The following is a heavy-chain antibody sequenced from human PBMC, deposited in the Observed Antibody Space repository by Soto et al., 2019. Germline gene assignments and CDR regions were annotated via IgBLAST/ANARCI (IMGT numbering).Heavy chain of an antibody. CDR3: ARDRDSSSRYGY. V-gene: IGHV3-66*01. D-gene: IGHD6-13*01. Sequence: GGSLRLSCAASGFTVSSNYMSWVRQAPGKGLEWVSIIYSGGSTDYADSVKGRFTISRGNSKNTLYLQMNSLRAEDTAVYYCARDRDSSSRYGYWGQGTLVTVSS. CDR2: IYSGGST. J-gene: IGHJ4*02. CDR1: GFTVSSNY.